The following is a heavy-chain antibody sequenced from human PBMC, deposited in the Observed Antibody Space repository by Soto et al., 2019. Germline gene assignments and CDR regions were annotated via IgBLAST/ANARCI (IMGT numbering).Heavy chain of an antibody. D-gene: IGHD2-2*01. Sequence: QKLEWMGWINAGNGKTKYSQKFQGRVTITRDTSASTAYMELSSLRSEDTAVYYCAREAVVVPYAMQQTYPATDAFDRRGQGTTVTVSS. V-gene: IGHV1-3*01. CDR2: INAGNGKT. CDR3: AREAVVVPYAMQQTYPATDAFDR. J-gene: IGHJ3*01.